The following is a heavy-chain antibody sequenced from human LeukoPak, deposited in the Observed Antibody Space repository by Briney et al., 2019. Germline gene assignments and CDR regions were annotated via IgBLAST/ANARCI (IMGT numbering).Heavy chain of an antibody. CDR1: GYTLTELS. V-gene: IGHV1-24*01. D-gene: IGHD5-12*01. CDR2: FDPEDGET. CDR3: ATLVVAWNAFDI. Sequence: ASVKVSCKVSGYTLTELSMHWVRQAPGKGLEWMGGFDPEDGETIYAQKFQGRVTMTEDTSTDTAYMELSSLRSEETAVYYCATLVVAWNAFDIWGQGTMVTVSS. J-gene: IGHJ3*02.